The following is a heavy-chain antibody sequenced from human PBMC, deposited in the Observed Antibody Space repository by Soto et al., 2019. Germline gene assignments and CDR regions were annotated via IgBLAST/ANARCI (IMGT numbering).Heavy chain of an antibody. D-gene: IGHD6-13*01. CDR3: VRGRAAAGIYYYYYGMDV. CDR2: IYYSGST. CDR1: GGSISSSSYY. Sequence: PSETLSLTCTVSGGSISSSSYYWGWIRQPPGKGLEWIGSIYYSGSTYYNPSLKSRVTISVDTSKNQFSLKLSSVTAADTAVYYCVRGRAAAGIYYYYYGMDVWGQGTTVTVSS. V-gene: IGHV4-39*01. J-gene: IGHJ6*02.